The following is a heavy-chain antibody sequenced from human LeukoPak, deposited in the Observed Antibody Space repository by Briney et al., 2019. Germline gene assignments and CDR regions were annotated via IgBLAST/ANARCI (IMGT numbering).Heavy chain of an antibody. Sequence: GGSLRLSCAASGSTFSGSAMHWVRQASGKGLEWVGRIRSKANSYATAYAASVKGRFTISRDDSKNTAYLQMNSLKTEDTAVYYCTRLVVTAIQLFDYWGQGTLVTVSS. J-gene: IGHJ4*02. CDR3: TRLVVTAIQLFDY. V-gene: IGHV3-73*01. D-gene: IGHD2-21*02. CDR1: GSTFSGSA. CDR2: IRSKANSYAT.